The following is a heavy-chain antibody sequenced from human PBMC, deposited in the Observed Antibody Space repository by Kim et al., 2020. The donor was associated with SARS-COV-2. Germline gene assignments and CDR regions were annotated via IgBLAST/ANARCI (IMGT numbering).Heavy chain of an antibody. V-gene: IGHV4-39*01. D-gene: IGHD3-16*02. J-gene: IGHJ4*02. CDR3: ASILSGPETSFDY. CDR1: GGSISSSSYY. CDR2: IYYSGST. Sequence: SETLSLTCTVSGGSISSSSYYWGWIRQPPGKGLEWIGSIYYSGSTFYNPSLKSRVTISVDTSKNQFSLKLSSVTAADTAVYYCASILSGPETSFDYWGQGTLVTVSS.